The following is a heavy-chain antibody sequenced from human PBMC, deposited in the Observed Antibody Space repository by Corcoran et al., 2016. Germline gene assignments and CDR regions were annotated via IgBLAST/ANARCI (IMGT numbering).Heavy chain of an antibody. D-gene: IGHD3-3*01. CDR3: ARTSNYDVWSGYYTGPDAFDI. Sequence: QVTLKESGPALVKPTQTLTLTCTFSGFSLSTRGMRVSWIRQPPGTALEWLARIDWDDDKFYSTSLKTRLTISKETSKNQVVLTMTNMDPVDTAAYYWARTSNYDVWSGYYTGPDAFDIWGQGTMVTVSS. V-gene: IGHV2-70*04. J-gene: IGHJ3*02. CDR1: GFSLSTRGMR. CDR2: IDWDDDK.